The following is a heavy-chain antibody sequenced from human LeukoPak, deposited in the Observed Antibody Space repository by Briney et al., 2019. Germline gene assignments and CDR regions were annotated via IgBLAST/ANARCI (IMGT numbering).Heavy chain of an antibody. V-gene: IGHV1-8*01. D-gene: IGHD3-22*01. CDR2: MNPNSGNT. Sequence: ASVKVSCKASGYTFTSYDINWVRQATGQGLEWMGWMNPNSGNTGYAQKFQGRVTMTRNTSISTAYMELSSLRSEDTAVYYCARGPKACYFDSSGYVFDYWGQGTLVTVSS. J-gene: IGHJ4*02. CDR3: ARGPKACYFDSSGYVFDY. CDR1: GYTFTSYD.